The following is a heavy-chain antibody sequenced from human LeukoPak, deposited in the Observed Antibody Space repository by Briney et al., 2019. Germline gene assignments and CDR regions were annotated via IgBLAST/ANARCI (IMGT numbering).Heavy chain of an antibody. D-gene: IGHD5-24*01. J-gene: IGHJ4*02. V-gene: IGHV3-11*06. CDR2: ISGNSGDT. Sequence: GGSLRLSCAASGFTFSDSYMTWVRQAPGKGLEWLSYISGNSGDTNYADSVKGRFTISRDNAKNSLYLQMNSLRAEDTAVYYCARDISTGLDRPGLEMAIWVPFDYWGQGTLVTVSS. CDR3: ARDISTGLDRPGLEMAIWVPFDY. CDR1: GFTFSDSY.